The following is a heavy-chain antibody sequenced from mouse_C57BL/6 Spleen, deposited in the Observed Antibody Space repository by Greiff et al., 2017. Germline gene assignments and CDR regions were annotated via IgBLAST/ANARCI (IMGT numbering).Heavy chain of an antibody. Sequence: VQLLQSGAELVKPGASVKISCKASGYAFSSYWMNWVKQRPGKGLEWIGQIYPGDGDTNYNGKFKGKATLTADKSSSTAYMQLISLTSEDSAVYFCEREGWDGFFAYWGQGTLVTVSA. CDR3: EREGWDGFFAY. CDR2: IYPGDGDT. D-gene: IGHD3-3*01. J-gene: IGHJ3*01. V-gene: IGHV1-80*01. CDR1: GYAFSSYW.